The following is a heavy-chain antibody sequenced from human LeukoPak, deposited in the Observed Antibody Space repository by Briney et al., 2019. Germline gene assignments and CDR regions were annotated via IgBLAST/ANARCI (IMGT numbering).Heavy chain of an antibody. V-gene: IGHV3-23*01. Sequence: GGSLRLSCAASGFTFSSYAMSWVRQAPGKGLERVSAISGSGGSTYYADSVKGRFTISRDNSKNTLYLQMNSLRAEDTAVYYCAKAIAVADYYFDYWGQGTLVTVSS. D-gene: IGHD6-19*01. J-gene: IGHJ4*02. CDR3: AKAIAVADYYFDY. CDR2: ISGSGGST. CDR1: GFTFSSYA.